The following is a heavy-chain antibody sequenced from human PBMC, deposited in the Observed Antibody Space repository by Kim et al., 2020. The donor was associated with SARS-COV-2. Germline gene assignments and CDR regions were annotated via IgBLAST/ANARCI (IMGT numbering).Heavy chain of an antibody. CDR1: GFAFGSYS. J-gene: IGHJ4*02. V-gene: IGHV3-48*02. CDR2: ITGAGTTI. D-gene: IGHD6-25*01. CDR3: ARTLAAVRALEY. Sequence: GGSLRLSCAASGFAFGSYSMMWVRQAPGKGLEWLSYITGAGTTINYEDSVKGRFTISRDNAKNSLYLQMSSLRDADTAVYYCARTLAAVRALEYWGQGTLVTVSS.